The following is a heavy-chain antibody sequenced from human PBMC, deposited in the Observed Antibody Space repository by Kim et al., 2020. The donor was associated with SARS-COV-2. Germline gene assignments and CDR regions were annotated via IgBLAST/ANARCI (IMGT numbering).Heavy chain of an antibody. CDR2: MNPNSGNT. CDR1: GYTFTSYD. Sequence: ASVKVSCKASGYTFTSYDINWVRQATGQGLEWMGWMNPNSGNTGYAQKFQGRVTMTRNTSISTAYMELSSLRSEDTAVYYCARAYSAYSYYYYYGMDVWGQGTTVTVSS. D-gene: IGHD2-15*01. CDR3: ARAYSAYSYYYYYGMDV. J-gene: IGHJ6*02. V-gene: IGHV1-8*01.